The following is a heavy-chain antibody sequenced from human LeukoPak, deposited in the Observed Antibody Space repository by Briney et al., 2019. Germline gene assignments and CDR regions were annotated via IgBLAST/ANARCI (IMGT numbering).Heavy chain of an antibody. J-gene: IGHJ4*02. D-gene: IGHD6-13*01. CDR2: ISSNGGST. V-gene: IGHV3-64*01. CDR1: GFTFSSYA. CDR3: ARRDEQLELDH. Sequence: PGGSLRLSCAASGFTFSSYAMHWVRQAPGKGLEYVSAISSNGGSTYYANSVKGRFTISRDNSKNTLYLQMGSLRAEDMAVYYCARRDEQLELDHWGPGNLVTVSS.